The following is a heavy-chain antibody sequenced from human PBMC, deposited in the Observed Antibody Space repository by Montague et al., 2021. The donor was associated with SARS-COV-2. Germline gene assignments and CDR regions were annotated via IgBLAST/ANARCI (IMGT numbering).Heavy chain of an antibody. CDR2: SYYSGST. CDR1: GGSISSSSYY. CDR3: ARHEGVVVAAPYSGLSVQPGWIDP. V-gene: IGHV4-39*01. Sequence: SETLSLTCTVSGGSISSSSYYWGWIRQPPGKGLEWIGSSYYSGSTYYNPSLKSRVTISVDTSKNHFSLKLSSVTAADTPVCYCARHEGVVVAAPYSGLSVQPGWIDPWGQGTLVTVSS. J-gene: IGHJ5*02. D-gene: IGHD2-15*01.